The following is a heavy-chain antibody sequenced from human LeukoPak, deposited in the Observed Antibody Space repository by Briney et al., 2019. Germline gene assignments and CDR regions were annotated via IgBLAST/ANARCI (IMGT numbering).Heavy chain of an antibody. V-gene: IGHV3-9*01. Sequence: GESLRLSCAASGFTFDDYAMHWVRQAPGKGLEWVSGISWNSGSIGYADSVKGRFTISRDNAKNSLYLQMNSLRAEDTALYYCAKDTAAGTIDYWGQGTLVTVSS. J-gene: IGHJ4*02. CDR2: ISWNSGSI. CDR1: GFTFDDYA. D-gene: IGHD6-13*01. CDR3: AKDTAAGTIDY.